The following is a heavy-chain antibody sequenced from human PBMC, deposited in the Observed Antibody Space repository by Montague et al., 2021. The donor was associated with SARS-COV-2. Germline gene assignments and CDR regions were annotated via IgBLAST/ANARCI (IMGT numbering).Heavy chain of an antibody. Sequence: SETLSLTCAVHGGSFSTYSWNWIRQPPGKGLEWIGYVYYSGSTNYNPSLKSRVTISVDTSKSRFSLKLKSVTSADTAVYYCARDSPNSSGYHVYFDLWGRGTLVIVSS. J-gene: IGHJ2*01. V-gene: IGHV4-59*01. D-gene: IGHD3-22*01. CDR3: ARDSPNSSGYHVYFDL. CDR1: GGSFSTYS. CDR2: VYYSGST.